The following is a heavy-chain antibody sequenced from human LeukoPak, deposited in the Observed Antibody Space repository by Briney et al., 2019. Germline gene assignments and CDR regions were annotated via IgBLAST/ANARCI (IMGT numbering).Heavy chain of an antibody. V-gene: IGHV4-59*01. CDR2: IYYSGST. CDR3: ARDPGGFDH. D-gene: IGHD3-10*01. CDR1: GGSISSYY. J-gene: IGHJ5*02. Sequence: SETLSLTCTVSGGSISSYYWSWLRQPPGKGLEWIGYIYYSGSTNYNPSLKSRVTISVDTSKNQFSLKLSSVTAADTAVYYCARDPGGFDHWGQGTLVTVSS.